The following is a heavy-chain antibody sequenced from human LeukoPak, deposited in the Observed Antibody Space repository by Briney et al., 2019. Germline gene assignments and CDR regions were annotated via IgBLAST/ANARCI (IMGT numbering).Heavy chain of an antibody. Sequence: GGSLRLSCAASGFTFSDHYMSWIRQAPGKGLEWVSYISSSGSTIYYADSVKGRFTISRDNAKNSLYLQMNSLRAEDTAVYYCATNFLYYYGSGSSYYYMDVWGKGTTVTVSS. CDR1: GFTFSDHY. V-gene: IGHV3-11*04. D-gene: IGHD3-10*01. CDR3: ATNFLYYYGSGSSYYYMDV. J-gene: IGHJ6*03. CDR2: ISSSGSTI.